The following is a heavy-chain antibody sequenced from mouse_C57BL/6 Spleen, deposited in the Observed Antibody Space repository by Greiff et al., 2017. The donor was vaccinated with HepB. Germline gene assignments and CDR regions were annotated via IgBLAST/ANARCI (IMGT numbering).Heavy chain of an antibody. CDR1: GYAFTNYL. V-gene: IGHV1-54*01. Sequence: QVQLQQSGAELVRPGTSVKVSCKASGYAFTNYLIEWVKQRPGQGLEWIGVINPGSGGTNYNEKFKGKATLTADKSSSTAYMQLSSLTSEDSAVYCCARGYSYYFDYWGQGTTLTVSS. D-gene: IGHD2-3*01. CDR2: INPGSGGT. J-gene: IGHJ2*01. CDR3: ARGYSYYFDY.